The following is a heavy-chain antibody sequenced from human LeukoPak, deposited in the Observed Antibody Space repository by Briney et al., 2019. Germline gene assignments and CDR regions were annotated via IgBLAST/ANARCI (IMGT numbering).Heavy chain of an antibody. J-gene: IGHJ4*02. Sequence: GGSLRLSCSASGFSVASTYMSWVRQAPGKGLQWVSVIHGNGGTDYAGSVRGRFTISRDNSKNTLHLQMDNLRAEDTAVYYCARGFHFYASGTYSGAFDYWGQGTLVTVSS. D-gene: IGHD3-10*01. CDR2: IHGNGGT. CDR3: ARGFHFYASGTYSGAFDY. V-gene: IGHV3-53*01. CDR1: GFSVASTY.